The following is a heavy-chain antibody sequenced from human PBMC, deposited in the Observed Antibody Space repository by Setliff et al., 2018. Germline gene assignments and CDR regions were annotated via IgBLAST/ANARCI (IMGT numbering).Heavy chain of an antibody. V-gene: IGHV3-49*04. Sequence: GGSLRLSCTASGFTFGDYAMSWVRQAPGKGLEWVGFIRSKAYGGTTEYAASVKGRFTISRDDSKSIAYLQMNSLKTEDTAVYYCTRDLYDSSGRMRFDAFDIWGQGTMVTVSS. CDR2: IRSKAYGGTT. CDR3: TRDLYDSSGRMRFDAFDI. J-gene: IGHJ3*02. CDR1: GFTFGDYA. D-gene: IGHD3-22*01.